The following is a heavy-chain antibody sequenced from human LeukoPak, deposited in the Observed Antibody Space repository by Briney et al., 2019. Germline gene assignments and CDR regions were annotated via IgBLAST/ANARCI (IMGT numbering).Heavy chain of an antibody. CDR2: IYYSGST. Sequence: SDTLSLTCTVSGRSISRYYGIWMRQPPGEGLVWTGYIYYSGSTYYNPSLESRVTISVDTSKIQFSLKLSSVTAADTAVYYCARQRRNLDNWGQGTLVTVSS. J-gene: IGHJ4*02. CDR3: ARQRRNLDN. V-gene: IGHV4-59*08. D-gene: IGHD1-14*01. CDR1: GRSISRYY.